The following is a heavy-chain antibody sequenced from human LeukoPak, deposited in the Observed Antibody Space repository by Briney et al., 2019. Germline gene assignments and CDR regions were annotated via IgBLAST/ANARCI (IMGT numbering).Heavy chain of an antibody. CDR3: AREAPRGYYFDY. CDR2: IRSSGSTI. Sequence: GGSLRLSCAASGFTFSDYYMSWIRQAPAKGLEWVSYIRSSGSTIYYADSVKGRFTISRDNAKNSLYLQMNSLRAEDTAVYYCAREAPRGYYFDYWGQGTLVTVSS. D-gene: IGHD3-16*01. J-gene: IGHJ4*02. V-gene: IGHV3-11*01. CDR1: GFTFSDYY.